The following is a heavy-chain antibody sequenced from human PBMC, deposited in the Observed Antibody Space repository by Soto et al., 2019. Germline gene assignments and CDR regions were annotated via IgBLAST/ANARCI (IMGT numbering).Heavy chain of an antibody. CDR3: ARDRGSSAHPDYYYYGMDV. V-gene: IGHV1-18*01. CDR2: ISAYNGNT. D-gene: IGHD6-6*01. CDR1: GYTFTSYG. Sequence: QVPLVQSGAEVKKPGASVKVSCKASGYTFTSYGISWVRQAPGQGLEWMGWISAYNGNTNYAQKLQGRVTMTTDTSTSTAYMELRSLRSADTAVYYCARDRGSSAHPDYYYYGMDVWGQGTTVTVSS. J-gene: IGHJ6*02.